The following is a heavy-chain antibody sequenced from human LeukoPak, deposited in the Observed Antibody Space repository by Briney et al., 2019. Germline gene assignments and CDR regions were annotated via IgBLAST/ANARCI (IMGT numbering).Heavy chain of an antibody. Sequence: ASVKVSCKASGYTFTGYYMHWVRQAPGQGLEWMGWINPNSGGTNYAQKFQGRVTMTRNTSISTAYMELSSLRSEDTAVYYCARGTTDRRHTAMEGWGQGTLVTVSS. V-gene: IGHV1-2*02. CDR1: GYTFTGYY. CDR3: ARGTTDRRHTAMEG. CDR2: INPNSGGT. J-gene: IGHJ4*02. D-gene: IGHD5-18*01.